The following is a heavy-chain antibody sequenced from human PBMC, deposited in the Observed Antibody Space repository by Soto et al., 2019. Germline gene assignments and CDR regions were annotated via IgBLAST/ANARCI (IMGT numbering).Heavy chain of an antibody. J-gene: IGHJ4*02. CDR1: GDIFTAYS. CDR3: ERGDSAVVYLEY. V-gene: IGHV1-2*02. CDR2: INPNSGDT. Sequence: GXFSVKSSGDIFTAYSIHWWRQAPGQGLDWLGWINPNSGDTMYAQKFQDRVTMTCETSVSKAYLELSSLSSDDTALYYCERGDSAVVYLEYWGQGTLVTVYS. D-gene: IGHD2-15*01.